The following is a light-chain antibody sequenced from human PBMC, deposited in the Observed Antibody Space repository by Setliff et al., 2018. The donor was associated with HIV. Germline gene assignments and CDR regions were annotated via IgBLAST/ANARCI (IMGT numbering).Light chain of an antibody. CDR2: QAT. CDR3: CSNTGSNTYV. J-gene: IGLJ1*01. V-gene: IGLV2-23*01. Sequence: QSALAQPASVSGSPGQSITISCTGTSXXFGRYDLVSWYQQHPGKAPKLIIYQATKRPSGVSNRFSGSKSGNTASLTISGLQAEDEADYYCCSNTGSNTYVFGTGTKVTVL. CDR1: SXXFGRYDL.